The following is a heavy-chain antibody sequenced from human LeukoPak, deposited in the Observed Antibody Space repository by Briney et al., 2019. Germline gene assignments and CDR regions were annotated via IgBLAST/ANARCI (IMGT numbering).Heavy chain of an antibody. V-gene: IGHV4-59*01. CDR1: GGSFTTYY. Sequence: SETLSLTCTVSGGSFTTYYWSWIRQPPGKRLEWIGHIHYSGSTNYNPSLKSRVTISLDTSKNQFSLKLSSVTAADTAIYYCAHRKLWSQSFDYWGQGTLVTVSS. J-gene: IGHJ4*02. CDR3: AHRKLWSQSFDY. D-gene: IGHD5-18*01. CDR2: IHYSGST.